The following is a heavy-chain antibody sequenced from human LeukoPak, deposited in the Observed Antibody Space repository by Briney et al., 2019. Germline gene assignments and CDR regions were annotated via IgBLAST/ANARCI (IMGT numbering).Heavy chain of an antibody. CDR3: AKDLGVVVPAAMFDY. CDR2: ISGSGGST. D-gene: IGHD2-2*01. V-gene: IGHV3-23*01. J-gene: IGHJ4*02. Sequence: GGSLRLSCAASGFTFSSYAMGWVRQAPGKGLEWVSAISGSGGSTYYADSVKGRFTISRDNSKNTLYLQMNSLRAEDTAVYYCAKDLGVVVPAAMFDYWGQGTLVTVSS. CDR1: GFTFSSYA.